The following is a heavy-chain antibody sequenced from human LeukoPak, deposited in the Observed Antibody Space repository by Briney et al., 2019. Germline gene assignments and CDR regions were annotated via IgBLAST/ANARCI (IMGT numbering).Heavy chain of an antibody. J-gene: IGHJ4*02. V-gene: IGHV4-59*12. Sequence: PSETLSLTCTVSGGSISSYFWSWIRQPPGEGLEWIGYIYYTGSTDYNPSLKSRVTISVDTSKNQFSLKLSSVTAADTAVYYCARGLGSFCSGGSCYSNDYWGQGTLVTVSS. CDR1: GGSISSYF. CDR2: IYYTGST. CDR3: ARGLGSFCSGGSCYSNDY. D-gene: IGHD2-15*01.